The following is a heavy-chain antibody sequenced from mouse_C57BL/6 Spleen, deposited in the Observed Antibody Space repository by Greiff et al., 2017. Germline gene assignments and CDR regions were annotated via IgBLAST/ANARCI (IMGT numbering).Heavy chain of an antibody. CDR2: IYPGGGGT. Sequence: QVQLQQPGAELVKPGASVKMSCKASGYTFTSYWITWVKQRPGQGLEWIGDIYPGGGGTTYNEKFKRKATLTVETSSSTTSLPLTSMTSVDSTFYYCARVFEADYYGSSIYFDYWGQGTTLTVSS. CDR3: ARVFEADYYGSSIYFDY. J-gene: IGHJ2*01. D-gene: IGHD1-1*01. CDR1: GYTFTSYW. V-gene: IGHV1-55*01.